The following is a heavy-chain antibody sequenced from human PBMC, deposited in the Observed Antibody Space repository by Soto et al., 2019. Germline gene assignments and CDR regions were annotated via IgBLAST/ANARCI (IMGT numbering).Heavy chain of an antibody. V-gene: IGHV4-31*03. CDR1: GGSISSGGYY. CDR3: ARGFYYDSSGQIGY. Sequence: SETLSLTCTVSGGSISSGGYYWSWIRQHPGKGLEWIGYIYYSGSTYYNPSLKSRVTISVDTSKNQFSLKLSSVTAADTAVYYCARGFYYDSSGQIGYGGQGTLVTVPT. J-gene: IGHJ4*02. D-gene: IGHD3-22*01. CDR2: IYYSGST.